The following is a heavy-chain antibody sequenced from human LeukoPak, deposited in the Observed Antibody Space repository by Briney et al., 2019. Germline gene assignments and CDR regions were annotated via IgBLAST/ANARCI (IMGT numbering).Heavy chain of an antibody. Sequence: PSETLSLTCTVSGVSISGYYCSWIRQSPGKGLEWIGYMHYSGSSDYNPSLRSRVTISVDTSKNQFSLNLRSVTAADTAVYYCARRRGSGTQLWKYDAFDIWGQGTLVTVSS. J-gene: IGHJ3*02. CDR1: GVSISGYY. CDR2: MHYSGSS. D-gene: IGHD5-18*01. V-gene: IGHV4-59*01. CDR3: ARRRGSGTQLWKYDAFDI.